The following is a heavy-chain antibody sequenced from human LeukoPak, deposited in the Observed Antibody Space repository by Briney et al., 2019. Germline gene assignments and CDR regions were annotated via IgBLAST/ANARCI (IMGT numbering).Heavy chain of an antibody. Sequence: GASVKVSCKASGGTFSSYAISWVRQAPGQGLEWMGGIIPIFGTANYAQKFQGRVTITTDESTSTAYMELSSLRSEDTAVYYCARGTVALQLFYNWFDPWGQGTLVTVSS. CDR3: ARGTVALQLFYNWFDP. V-gene: IGHV1-69*05. CDR2: IIPIFGTA. CDR1: GGTFSSYA. J-gene: IGHJ5*02. D-gene: IGHD3-3*02.